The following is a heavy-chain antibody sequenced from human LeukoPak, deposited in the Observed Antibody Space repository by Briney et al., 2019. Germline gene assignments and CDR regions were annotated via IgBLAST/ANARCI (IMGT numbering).Heavy chain of an antibody. CDR1: GGSISISSYY. Sequence: SETLSLTCTVSGGSISISSYYWGWIRQPPGKGLEWNGSIYYSGSTYYNPSLKTRLPISVDASKNQFPLQLSSVTAADTSVYYCARQKKYYYDSRPFFDYWGQGTLVTVSS. V-gene: IGHV4-39*01. CDR2: IYYSGST. J-gene: IGHJ4*02. CDR3: ARQKKYYYDSRPFFDY. D-gene: IGHD3-22*01.